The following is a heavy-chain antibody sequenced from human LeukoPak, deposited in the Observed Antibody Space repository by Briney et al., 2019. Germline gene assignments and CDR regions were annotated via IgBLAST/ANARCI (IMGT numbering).Heavy chain of an antibody. CDR2: ISSSGDST. J-gene: IGHJ4*02. D-gene: IGHD3-3*01. V-gene: IGHV3-23*01. Sequence: PGGSLRLSCAASGFTFNSYAMTWVRQAPGKGLEWVSAISSSGDSTYYADSVKGRFTISRDNSKNTLYLQMNSLRAEDTAVYYCAKGPITIFEVPKFDSWGQGTLVTVSS. CDR3: AKGPITIFEVPKFDS. CDR1: GFTFNSYA.